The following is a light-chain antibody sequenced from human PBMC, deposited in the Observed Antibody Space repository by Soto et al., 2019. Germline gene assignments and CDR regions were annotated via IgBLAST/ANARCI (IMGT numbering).Light chain of an antibody. CDR1: QTVSSSY. V-gene: IGKV3-20*01. CDR3: QQYGSSPYT. J-gene: IGKJ2*01. Sequence: EIVLTQSPGTLSLSPGERATLSCRASQTVSSSYLAWYQQKPGQAPRLLIYGASSGATGIPDRFSGSGSGTDFTLTISRLEPEDFAVYYCQQYGSSPYTFGQGTKLDIK. CDR2: GAS.